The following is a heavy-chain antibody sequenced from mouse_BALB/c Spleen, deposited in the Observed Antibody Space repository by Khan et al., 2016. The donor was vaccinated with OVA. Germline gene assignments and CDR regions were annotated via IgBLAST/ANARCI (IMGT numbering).Heavy chain of an antibody. D-gene: IGHD1-1*01. CDR3: ARGNYHGYYFDY. Sequence: DVQLVESGPGLVKPSQYLSLTCTVTGYSITSGYAWNWNRQFPGNKLEWMGYISYSGVTSYTPSLKSRISINRDTSKNQFFLQLNSVTTEDTSTYYCARGNYHGYYFDYWGQGTTLPVSS. J-gene: IGHJ2*01. CDR1: GYSITSGYA. V-gene: IGHV3-2*02. CDR2: ISYSGVT.